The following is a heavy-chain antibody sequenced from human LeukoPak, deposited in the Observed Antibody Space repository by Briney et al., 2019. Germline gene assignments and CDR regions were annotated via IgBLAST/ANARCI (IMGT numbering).Heavy chain of an antibody. CDR2: INRDSRTI. CDR3: AKPPSGYYYMYYFDY. CDR1: GFNFRGYS. D-gene: IGHD3-22*01. V-gene: IGHV3-48*01. J-gene: IGHJ4*02. Sequence: GGSLRLSCAASGFNFRGYSMNWVRQAPGKGLEWVSYINRDSRTIYYADSVKGRFTISRDNSKNTLYLQMNSLRAEDTAVYYCAKPPSGYYYMYYFDYWGQGTLVTVSS.